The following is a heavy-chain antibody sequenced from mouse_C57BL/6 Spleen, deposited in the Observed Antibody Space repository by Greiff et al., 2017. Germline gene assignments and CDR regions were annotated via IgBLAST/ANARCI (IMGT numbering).Heavy chain of an antibody. CDR3: ARSSYDYEDAAWFAY. CDR1: GYTFTSYW. V-gene: IGHV1-64*01. J-gene: IGHJ3*01. D-gene: IGHD2-4*01. CDR2: IHPNSGST. Sequence: QVQLQQPGAELVKPGASVKLSCKASGYTFTSYWMHWVKQRPGQGLEWLGMIHPNSGSTNYNEKFKSKATLTVDKSSSTSYMQLSSLTSEDSAVYYCARSSYDYEDAAWFAYWGQGTLVTVSA.